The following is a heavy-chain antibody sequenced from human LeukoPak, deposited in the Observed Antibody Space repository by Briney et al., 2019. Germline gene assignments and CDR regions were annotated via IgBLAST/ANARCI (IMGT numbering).Heavy chain of an antibody. CDR1: GFTLSSYA. D-gene: IGHD1-1*01. CDR2: ISGSGGST. CDR3: AKRTNWNDGYFDY. V-gene: IGHV3-23*01. J-gene: IGHJ4*02. Sequence: GGSLRLSCAASGFTLSSYAMSWVRQAPGKGLEWVSAISGSGGSTYYADSVKGRFTISRDNSKNTLYLQMNSLRAEDTAVYYCAKRTNWNDGYFDYWGQGTLVTVSS.